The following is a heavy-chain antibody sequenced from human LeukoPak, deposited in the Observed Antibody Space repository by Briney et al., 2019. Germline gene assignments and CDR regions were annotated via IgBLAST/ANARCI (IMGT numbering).Heavy chain of an antibody. CDR2: IYHSGST. Sequence: SETLSLTCAVSGGSISSSNWWSWVRQPPGKGLEWIGEIYHSGSTNYNPSLKSRITMSVDTSKNQISLRLSSVIAADTAIYYCARATDDEFYLYYGMDVWGQGTAVTVSS. V-gene: IGHV4-4*02. CDR3: ARATDDEFYLYYGMDV. J-gene: IGHJ6*02. CDR1: GGSISSSNW. D-gene: IGHD2-15*01.